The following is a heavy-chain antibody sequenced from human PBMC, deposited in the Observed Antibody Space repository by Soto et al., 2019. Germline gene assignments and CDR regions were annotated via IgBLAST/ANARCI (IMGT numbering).Heavy chain of an antibody. D-gene: IGHD6-6*01. J-gene: IGHJ5*02. CDR3: ARELLYSTSGDRQFDP. CDR1: GYTFNSYG. CDR2: LNTYNGNT. V-gene: IGHV1-18*01. Sequence: QVQLVQSGGEVKKPGASVRVSCKASGYTFNSYGISWVRQAPGQGLEWMGWLNTYNGNTNYAQKFQGRVSMTTDTSTSTAYLELRSMGSDDTAVYYCARELLYSTSGDRQFDPWCQGTLVTVST.